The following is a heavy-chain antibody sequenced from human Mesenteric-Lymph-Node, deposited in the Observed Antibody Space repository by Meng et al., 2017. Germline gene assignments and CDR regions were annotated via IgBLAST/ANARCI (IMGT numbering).Heavy chain of an antibody. CDR2: ISSSSTI. CDR3: ARDCGGDCWNWFDP. Sequence: GGSLRLSCAASGFTFSSYGMHWVRQAPGKGLEWVSSISSSSTIYYADSVKGRFTISRDNAKNSLYLQMNSLRAEDTAVYYCARDCGGDCWNWFDPWGQGTLVTVSS. CDR1: GFTFSSYG. J-gene: IGHJ5*02. D-gene: IGHD2-21*02. V-gene: IGHV3-69-1*01.